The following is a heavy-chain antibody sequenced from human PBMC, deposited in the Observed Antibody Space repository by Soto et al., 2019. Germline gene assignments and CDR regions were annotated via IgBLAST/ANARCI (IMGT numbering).Heavy chain of an antibody. Sequence: SETLSLTCTVSGGSISSGGYYWSWIRQHPGKGLEWIGYIYYSGSTYYNPSLKSRVTISVDTSKNQFSLKLSSVTAADTAVYYCARDLGGGGDTYYYGMDVWGQGTKVTVSS. V-gene: IGHV4-31*03. D-gene: IGHD2-21*02. CDR3: ARDLGGGGDTYYYGMDV. CDR2: IYYSGST. J-gene: IGHJ6*02. CDR1: GGSISSGGYY.